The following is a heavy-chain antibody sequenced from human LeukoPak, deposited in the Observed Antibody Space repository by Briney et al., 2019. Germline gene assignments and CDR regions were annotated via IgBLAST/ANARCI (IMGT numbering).Heavy chain of an antibody. V-gene: IGHV1-8*01. CDR2: MNPNSGNT. D-gene: IGHD4-23*01. Sequence: ASVKVSCKASGYTFSSYGISWVRQATGQGLEWMGWMNPNSGNTGYAQKFQGRVTMTRNTSISTAYMELSSLRSEDTAVYYCARGGSTVVTPGGDYWGQGTLVTVSS. CDR1: GYTFSSYG. CDR3: ARGGSTVVTPGGDY. J-gene: IGHJ4*02.